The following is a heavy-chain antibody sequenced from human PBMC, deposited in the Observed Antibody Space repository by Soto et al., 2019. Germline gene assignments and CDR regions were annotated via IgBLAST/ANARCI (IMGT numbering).Heavy chain of an antibody. D-gene: IGHD2-21*01. CDR3: ARGRIVASIHDAFEI. Sequence: QGQLLQSGDEVKKPGASVRVSCRASGYDFTSYGISWVRQAPGRGLEWVSWISAYNGKRDTAQKFQGRVTITLDTSTDTAHMELGDLTSADTAVYYCARGRIVASIHDAFEIWGQGTMVAVSS. CDR1: GYDFTSYG. CDR2: ISAYNGKR. J-gene: IGHJ3*02. V-gene: IGHV1-18*01.